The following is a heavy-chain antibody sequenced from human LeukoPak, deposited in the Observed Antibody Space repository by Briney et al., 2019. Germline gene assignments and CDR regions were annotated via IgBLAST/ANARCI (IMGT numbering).Heavy chain of an antibody. V-gene: IGHV5-51*01. D-gene: IGHD5-24*01. CDR2: IYPGDSDT. Sequence: GESLKISCKGSGYSFTAYWIAWVRQMPGKGLEWMGIIYPGDSDTTYSPSFQGQVTISADKSVSTAYLQWSSLKASDTAMYYCARQGRWLQPFDYWGQGTLVTVSS. CDR3: ARQGRWLQPFDY. J-gene: IGHJ4*02. CDR1: GYSFTAYW.